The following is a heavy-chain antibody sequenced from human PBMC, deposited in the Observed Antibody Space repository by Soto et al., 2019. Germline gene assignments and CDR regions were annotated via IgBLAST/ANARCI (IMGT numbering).Heavy chain of an antibody. CDR2: ISWNSGSI. J-gene: IGHJ3*02. V-gene: IGHV3-9*01. D-gene: IGHD6-13*01. CDR3: AKERYIAAAGTVAFDI. CDR1: GFTFDDYA. Sequence: EVQLVESGGGLVQPGRSLRLSCAASGFTFDDYAMHWVRQAPGKGLEWVSGISWNSGSIGYADSVKGRFTISRDNAKNSLYLQMNSLRAEDTALYYCAKERYIAAAGTVAFDIWGQGTMVTVSS.